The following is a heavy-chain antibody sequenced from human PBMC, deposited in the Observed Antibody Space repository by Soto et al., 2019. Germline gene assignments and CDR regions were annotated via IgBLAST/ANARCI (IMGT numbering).Heavy chain of an antibody. CDR3: ARDSIVFCGGDCMGCDY. CDR1: GFTFSSYA. V-gene: IGHV3-30-3*01. Sequence: GGSLRLSCEASGFTFSSYAIHWVRQAPGRGLEWVAVISYDGSNKYYADSVKGRFSVSRDDSMSTVYLQMNSLRAEDTALYYCARDSIVFCGGDCMGCDYWGQGTQVTVSS. J-gene: IGHJ4*02. CDR2: ISYDGSNK. D-gene: IGHD2-21*02.